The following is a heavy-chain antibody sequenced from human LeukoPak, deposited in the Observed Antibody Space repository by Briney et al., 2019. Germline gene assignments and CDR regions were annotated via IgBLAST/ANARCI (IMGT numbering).Heavy chain of an antibody. D-gene: IGHD2-15*01. J-gene: IGHJ5*01. CDR1: VFIVSSYY. CDR2: IYSGGST. V-gene: IGHV3-53*01. CDR3: ARDIGSGWYDC. Sequence: PGGSLRLSCAASVFIVSSYYMSWVRQAPGKGLEWVSVIYSGGSTYYADSVKGRFTISRDNSKNTLYLQMNSLRAEDTAVYYCARDIGSGWYDCWGQGTLVTVSS.